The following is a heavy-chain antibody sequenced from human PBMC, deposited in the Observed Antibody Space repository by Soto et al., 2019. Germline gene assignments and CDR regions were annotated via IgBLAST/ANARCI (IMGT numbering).Heavy chain of an antibody. V-gene: IGHV1-2*02. D-gene: IGHD6-25*01. Sequence: ASVKVSCKASGYTFTDYHIHWVLQAPGQGLEFMGWINANNGGAGSAQQFQGRVTVTRDTSITTVYMELSNLRSDDTAVYYCAREGGSETLQPSYNWFDSCGRGRLCTV. CDR1: GYTFTDYH. J-gene: IGHJ5*01. CDR2: INANNGGA. CDR3: AREGGSETLQPSYNWFDS.